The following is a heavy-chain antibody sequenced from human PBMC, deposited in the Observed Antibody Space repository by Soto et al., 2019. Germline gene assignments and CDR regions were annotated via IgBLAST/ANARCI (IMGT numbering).Heavy chain of an antibody. CDR2: IYYSGST. J-gene: IGHJ4*02. CDR1: GGSISSGDYY. V-gene: IGHV4-30-4*01. CDR3: ARADTYYYDSSGYYYPYYFDY. Sequence: QVQLQESGPGLVKPSQTLSLTCTVSGGSISSGDYYWSWIRQPPGKGLEWIGYIYYSGSTYYNPSLKSRVTISVDTSKHQFSLKLSSVTAADTAVYYCARADTYYYDSSGYYYPYYFDYWGQGTLVTVSS. D-gene: IGHD3-22*01.